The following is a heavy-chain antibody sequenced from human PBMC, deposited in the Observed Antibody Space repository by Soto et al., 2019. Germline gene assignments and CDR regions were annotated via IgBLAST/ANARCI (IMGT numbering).Heavy chain of an antibody. V-gene: IGHV3-33*01. CDR3: SRGGRVVVVAASFDY. CDR1: GFTFSSYG. Sequence: ESGGGVVQPGRSLRLSCAASGFTFSSYGMHWVRQAPGKGLEWVAVIWYDGSNKYYADSVKGRFTISRDNSKNTLYLQMNSLRAEDTALYSRSRGGRVVVVAASFDYWGQGTLVTVSS. J-gene: IGHJ4*02. D-gene: IGHD2-15*01. CDR2: IWYDGSNK.